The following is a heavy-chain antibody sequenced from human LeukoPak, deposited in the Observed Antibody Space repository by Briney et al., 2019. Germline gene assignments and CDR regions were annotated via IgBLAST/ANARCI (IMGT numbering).Heavy chain of an antibody. CDR3: ASGKDTYDDFWSVYYTGYYFDD. J-gene: IGHJ4*02. CDR2: IKQDGGEK. CDR1: GFTFSSYW. D-gene: IGHD3-3*01. V-gene: IGHV3-7*01. Sequence: GGSLRLSCAASGFTFSSYWMSWVRQAPGKGLEWVANIKQDGGEKYYVDSVKGRFTISRDNAKNSLYLQMNSLKAEDTGVYYGASGKDTYDDFWSVYYTGYYFDDWGQGTLVTVSS.